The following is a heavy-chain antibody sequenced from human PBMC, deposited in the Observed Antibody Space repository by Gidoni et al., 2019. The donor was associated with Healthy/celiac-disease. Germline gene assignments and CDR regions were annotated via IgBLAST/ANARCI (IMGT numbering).Heavy chain of an antibody. J-gene: IGHJ3*02. CDR2: ISSSSSYI. D-gene: IGHD3-22*01. CDR3: ARESPQYDSSGYYFPDAFDI. CDR1: GFTFSSYR. Sequence: EVQLVESGGGLVQPGGSLRLSCAAYGFTFSSYRMHWVRQAPGKGLEWVSSISSSSSYIYYADSVKGRFTISRDNAKNSLYLQMNSLRAEDTAVYYCARESPQYDSSGYYFPDAFDIWGQGTMVTVSS. V-gene: IGHV3-21*01.